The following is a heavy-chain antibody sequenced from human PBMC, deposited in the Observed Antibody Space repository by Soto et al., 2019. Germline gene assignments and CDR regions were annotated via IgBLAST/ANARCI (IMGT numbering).Heavy chain of an antibody. CDR3: ARVARGRTYYYGSGSLYYFDY. Sequence: PGGSLRLSCAASGFTFSSYEMNWVRQAPGKGLEWVSYISSSGSTIYYADSVKGRFTISRDNAKNSLYLQMNSLRAEDTAVYYCARVARGRTYYYGSGSLYYFDYWGQGTLVTVSS. CDR1: GFTFSSYE. D-gene: IGHD3-10*01. CDR2: ISSSGSTI. J-gene: IGHJ4*02. V-gene: IGHV3-48*03.